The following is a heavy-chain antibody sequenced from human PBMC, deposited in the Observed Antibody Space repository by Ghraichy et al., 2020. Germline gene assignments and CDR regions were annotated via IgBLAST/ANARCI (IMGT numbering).Heavy chain of an antibody. Sequence: TLSLTCAVYGGSFSGYYWSWIRQPPGKGLEWIGEINHSGSTNYNPSLKSRVTISVDTSKNQFSLKLSSVTAADTAVYYCARGLGYCSSTSCYTGYYYYYGMDVWGQGTTVTVSS. D-gene: IGHD2-2*02. CDR3: ARGLGYCSSTSCYTGYYYYYGMDV. V-gene: IGHV4-34*01. J-gene: IGHJ6*02. CDR1: GGSFSGYY. CDR2: INHSGST.